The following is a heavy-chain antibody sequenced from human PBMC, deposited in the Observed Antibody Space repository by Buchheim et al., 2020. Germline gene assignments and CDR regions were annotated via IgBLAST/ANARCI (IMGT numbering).Heavy chain of an antibody. V-gene: IGHV3-23*01. J-gene: IGHJ4*02. CDR3: AKVLSRRYVDY. D-gene: IGHD3-16*02. Sequence: EVQLLESGGGLVQPGGSLRLSCAASGFTFSSYAMSWVRQAPGKGLEWVSAVCGSGGSTFYAVSVKGRFTVSSDHSMNTVYLQMNSLRAADTAIYYCAKVLSRRYVDYWGQGTL. CDR1: GFTFSSYA. CDR2: VCGSGGST.